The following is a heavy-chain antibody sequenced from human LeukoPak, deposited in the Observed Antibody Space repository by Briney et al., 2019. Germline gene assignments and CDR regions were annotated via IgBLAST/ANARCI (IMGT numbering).Heavy chain of an antibody. D-gene: IGHD6-13*01. CDR2: ILYDGNNK. Sequence: GRCLSLACTPDSLTFTSYCIHWVSQAPGKGLEWVAFILYDGNNKYDADSVKGRFTISRDNSKNTLYLQMNSLRAEDTAVYCCARDCGTAERGTAAAPLSNWGQGTLVTVSS. J-gene: IGHJ4*02. V-gene: IGHV3-33*01. CDR3: ARDCGTAERGTAAAPLSN. CDR1: SLTFTSYC.